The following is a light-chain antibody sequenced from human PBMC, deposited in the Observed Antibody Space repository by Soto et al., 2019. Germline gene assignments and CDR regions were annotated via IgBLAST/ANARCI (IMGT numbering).Light chain of an antibody. V-gene: IGKV3-20*01. CDR1: QSVSSSY. J-gene: IGKJ4*01. CDR2: GAS. CDR3: QQYKSLT. Sequence: IVLTQSPAILALSPGDRATLSCRASQSVSSSYLAWYQHKPGQAPRLLIHGASSRVTGIPDRFSGSGSGTDFTLTITRLEPEDFAVYYCQQYKSLTLGGGTKVDIK.